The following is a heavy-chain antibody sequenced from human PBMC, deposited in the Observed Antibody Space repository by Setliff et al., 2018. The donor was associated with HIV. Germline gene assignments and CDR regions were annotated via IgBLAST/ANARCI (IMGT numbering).Heavy chain of an antibody. J-gene: IGHJ3*02. V-gene: IGHV4-61*09. D-gene: IGHD2-2*02. CDR2: IYTRGST. CDR3: ARDPRAPRTIRAFDI. Sequence: SETLSLTCNVSGGSISSGSHYWSWVRQPAGKGLEWIGQIYTRGSTNYNPSLKSRVSISIDTSKNQFSLKRRYVTAADTAVYYCARDPRAPRTIRAFDIWGLGTMVTVSS. CDR1: GGSISSGSHY.